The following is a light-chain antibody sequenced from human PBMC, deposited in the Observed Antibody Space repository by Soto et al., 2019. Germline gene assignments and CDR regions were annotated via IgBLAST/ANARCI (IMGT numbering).Light chain of an antibody. CDR2: ATS. Sequence: DVQMTQSPSSLSAFVGDRVTITCRASQGIAPYLAWFQQKPGKVPKLLIYATSTLQSGVPSRFSGSGSGTDFTLTISSLQPEDVATYYCQKYNTAPLTFGGGTNVEI. CDR3: QKYNTAPLT. CDR1: QGIAPY. V-gene: IGKV1-27*01. J-gene: IGKJ4*01.